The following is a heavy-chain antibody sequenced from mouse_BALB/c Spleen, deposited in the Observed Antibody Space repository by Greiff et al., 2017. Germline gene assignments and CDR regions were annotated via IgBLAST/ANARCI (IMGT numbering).Heavy chain of an antibody. Sequence: VKVVESGPGLVQPSQSLSITCTVSGFSLTSYGVHWVRQSPGKGLEWLGVIWSGGSTDYNAAFISRLSISKDNSKSNVFFKTNSLQADDTAIYYCARNDYGYEAWFAYWGQGTLVTVSA. CDR1: GFSLTSYG. J-gene: IGHJ3*01. CDR3: ARNDYGYEAWFAY. V-gene: IGHV2-4-1*01. D-gene: IGHD2-2*01. CDR2: IWSGGST.